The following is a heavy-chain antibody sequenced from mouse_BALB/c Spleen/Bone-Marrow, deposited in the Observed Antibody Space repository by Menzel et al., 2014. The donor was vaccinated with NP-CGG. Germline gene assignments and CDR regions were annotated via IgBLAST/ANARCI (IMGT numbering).Heavy chain of an antibody. V-gene: IGHV14-3*02. CDR3: AMYYYGSSLFAY. D-gene: IGHD1-1*01. J-gene: IGHJ3*01. CDR2: IDPANGNT. CDR1: GFNIKDTY. Sequence: VHVKQSGAELVKPGASVKLSCTASGFNIKDTYMHWVKQRPEQGLEWIGRIDPANGNTKYDPKFQGKANITADTSSKTAYLQLSSLTSEDTAVYYCAMYYYGSSLFAYWGQGTLVTVSA.